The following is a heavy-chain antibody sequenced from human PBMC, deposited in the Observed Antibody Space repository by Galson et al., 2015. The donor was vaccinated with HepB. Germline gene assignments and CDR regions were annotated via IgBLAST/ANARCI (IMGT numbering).Heavy chain of an antibody. D-gene: IGHD3-10*01. V-gene: IGHV3-48*03. Sequence: SLRLSCAASGFTFSSYEMKWVRQAPGKGLEWVSYINRGGSAIYYADSVKGRFTVSRDNAKNSLYLQVNSLRVEDTAVYYCAREDYGSAGYYCFDPWCQGTLVTVSS. CDR1: GFTFSSYE. J-gene: IGHJ5*02. CDR3: AREDYGSAGYYCFDP. CDR2: INRGGSAI.